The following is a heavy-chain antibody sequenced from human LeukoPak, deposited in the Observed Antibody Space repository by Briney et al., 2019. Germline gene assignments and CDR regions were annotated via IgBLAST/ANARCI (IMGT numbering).Heavy chain of an antibody. J-gene: IGHJ4*02. CDR1: GFTFISYW. Sequence: GGSLRLSCAASGFTFISYWMHWVRQAPGKGLAWVSRINSDGSTTSYAASVKGRFTISRDTAKNTLYLQMNSLRAEDTAVYYCARGHHYYDSSAYYYWGQGTLVTVSS. V-gene: IGHV3-74*01. CDR3: ARGHHYYDSSAYYY. CDR2: INSDGSTT. D-gene: IGHD3-22*01.